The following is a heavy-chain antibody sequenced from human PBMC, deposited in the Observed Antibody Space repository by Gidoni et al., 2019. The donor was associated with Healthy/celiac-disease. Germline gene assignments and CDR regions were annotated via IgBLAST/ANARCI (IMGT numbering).Heavy chain of an antibody. Sequence: DVQLVESGGGLVKPGGSLRVSCAASGFTFRCYSMNWVRQATRKGWEWVSSISRCSSYIYYADAVKGRFTISRDNAKNSLYLQMNSLRAEDTAVYYCARVGEQWQVQGLGWFDPWGQGTLVTVSS. D-gene: IGHD6-19*01. J-gene: IGHJ5*02. CDR2: ISRCSSYI. CDR3: ARVGEQWQVQGLGWFDP. V-gene: IGHV3-21*01. CDR1: GFTFRCYS.